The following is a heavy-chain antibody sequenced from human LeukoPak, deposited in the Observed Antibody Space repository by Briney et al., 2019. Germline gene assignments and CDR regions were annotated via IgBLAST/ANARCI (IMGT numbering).Heavy chain of an antibody. CDR3: ARFQFGYSYGRVFDY. Sequence: PSETLSLTCAVYGGSFSGYYWSWIRQPPGKGLEWIGNFYYSESTYYNPSLKSRVTISVDTSKNQFSLKLSSVTAADTAVYYCARFQFGYSYGRVFDYWGQGTLVTVSS. CDR2: FYYSEST. CDR1: GGSFSGYY. D-gene: IGHD5-18*01. V-gene: IGHV4-34*01. J-gene: IGHJ4*02.